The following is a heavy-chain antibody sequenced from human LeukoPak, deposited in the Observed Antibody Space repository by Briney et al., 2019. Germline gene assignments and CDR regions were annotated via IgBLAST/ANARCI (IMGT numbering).Heavy chain of an antibody. CDR1: GGSISSSTYY. D-gene: IGHD1-26*01. V-gene: IGHV4-39*07. Sequence: SETLSLTCTVSGGSISSSTYYWGWIRQPPGKGLEWIGSIYYSGSTYYNPSLKSRVTISVDTSKNQFSLKLNSVTAADTAVYYCAGSGSYDLDGAFDIWGQGTMVTVSS. J-gene: IGHJ3*02. CDR2: IYYSGST. CDR3: AGSGSYDLDGAFDI.